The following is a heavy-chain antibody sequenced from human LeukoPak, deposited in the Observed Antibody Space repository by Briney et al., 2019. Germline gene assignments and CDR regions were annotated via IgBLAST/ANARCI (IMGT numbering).Heavy chain of an antibody. Sequence: SETLSLTCVAYGGSFSGYYWSWIRQPPGNGPKGIGEINHSGTTNYNPFLRCRVTISVDTSKYQFSLKLFSVTAADTAVYYCARGGLANYFDYWGQGTLVPVSS. CDR1: GGSFSGYY. CDR2: INHSGTT. V-gene: IGHV4-34*01. J-gene: IGHJ4*02. CDR3: ARGGLANYFDY. D-gene: IGHD3/OR15-3a*01.